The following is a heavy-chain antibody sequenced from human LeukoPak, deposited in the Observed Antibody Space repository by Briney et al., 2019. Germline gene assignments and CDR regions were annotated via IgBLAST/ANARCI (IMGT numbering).Heavy chain of an antibody. V-gene: IGHV3-9*01. D-gene: IGHD5-18*01. Sequence: GGSLRLSCVTSGFIFDDYAMHWVRQGPGKGLEWVSGISSNSGGIAYADSVKGRFTISRDNAKNSLYLQMNSLRAEDTAVYYCARAWTGYSYGDYWGQGTLVTVSS. CDR2: ISSNSGGI. J-gene: IGHJ4*02. CDR1: GFIFDDYA. CDR3: ARAWTGYSYGDY.